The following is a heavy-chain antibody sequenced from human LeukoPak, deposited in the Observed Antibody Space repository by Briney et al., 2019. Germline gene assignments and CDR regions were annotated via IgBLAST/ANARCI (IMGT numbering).Heavy chain of an antibody. CDR3: ARSGFTWIQHPYAMDV. CDR2: ISSSSSTI. J-gene: IGHJ6*02. D-gene: IGHD5-18*01. CDR1: GFSFSDYH. Sequence: GGSLGLSCAASGFSFSDYHMNWVRQAPGKGLEWVSYISSSSSTIFYADSVKGRFTISRDNAKNSLYLQMNSLRAEDTAVYYCARSGFTWIQHPYAMDVWGPGTTVTVSS. V-gene: IGHV3-48*04.